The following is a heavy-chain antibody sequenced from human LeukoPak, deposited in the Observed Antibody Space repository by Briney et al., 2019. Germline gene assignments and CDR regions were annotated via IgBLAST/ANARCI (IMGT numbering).Heavy chain of an antibody. CDR1: GFTFSDYY. V-gene: IGHV3-11*04. Sequence: PGGSLRLSCAASGFTFSDYYMSWICKAPGRGLEWVSFISSSVSTIYYTDSVKGLFTISTDNAKNSLYLQMNSVRAEDTAVYYCARDWVLRSAGSGSYYTDYWGQGTLVTVSS. J-gene: IGHJ4*02. D-gene: IGHD3-10*01. CDR3: ARDWVLRSAGSGSYYTDY. CDR2: ISSSVSTI.